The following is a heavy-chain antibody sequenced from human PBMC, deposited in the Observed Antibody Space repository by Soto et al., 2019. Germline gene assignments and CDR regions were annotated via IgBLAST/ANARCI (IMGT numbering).Heavy chain of an antibody. D-gene: IGHD1-7*01. V-gene: IGHV4-39*01. CDR3: ARHPRYGTIFDY. Sequence: QLQLQESGPGLVKPSETLSLTCTVSGGSISSSSYYWGWIRQPPGKGLEWIGSIYYSGSTYYNPSLKSRVTISVDTSKNQFSLKLSSVTAADTAVYYCARHPRYGTIFDYWGQGTLVTVSS. CDR2: IYYSGST. CDR1: GGSISSSSYY. J-gene: IGHJ4*02.